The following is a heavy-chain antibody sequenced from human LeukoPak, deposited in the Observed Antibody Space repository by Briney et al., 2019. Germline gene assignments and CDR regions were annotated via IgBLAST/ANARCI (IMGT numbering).Heavy chain of an antibody. D-gene: IGHD2-2*01. CDR2: IFPGDSDT. CDR3: ARRGYCSSTSCSNFDY. J-gene: IGHJ4*02. V-gene: IGHV5-51*01. Sequence: GESLKISCKGSGYSFTTHWIGWVRQMPGKGLEWMGIIFPGDSDTRYSPSFQGQVTISADKSISTAYLQWSSLKASDTAMYYCARRGYCSSTSCSNFDYWGQGTLVTVSS. CDR1: GYSFTTHW.